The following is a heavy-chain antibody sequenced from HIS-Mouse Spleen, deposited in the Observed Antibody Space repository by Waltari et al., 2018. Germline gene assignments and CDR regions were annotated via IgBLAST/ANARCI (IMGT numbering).Heavy chain of an antibody. CDR3: ASISLWGGPVDI. D-gene: IGHD3-10*01. CDR1: GFTFSSYG. Sequence: QVQLVESGGGVVQPGRSLRLSCAAYGFTFSSYGMHWVRQAPGKGLEWVAVISYHGSSKSYADSVKGRFTISRDNSKNTLYLQMNSLRAEDTAVYYCASISLWGGPVDIWGQGTMVTVSS. CDR2: ISYHGSSK. V-gene: IGHV3-33*01. J-gene: IGHJ3*02.